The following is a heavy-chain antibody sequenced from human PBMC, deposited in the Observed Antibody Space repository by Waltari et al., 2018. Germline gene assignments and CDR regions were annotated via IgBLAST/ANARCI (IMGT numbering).Heavy chain of an antibody. CDR3: ARDGSYGGYA. CDR1: GYTFPSYY. J-gene: IGHJ5*02. D-gene: IGHD5-12*01. CDR2: INPSGGST. Sequence: QVQLVQSVAEVKKPGASVTVSCTASGYTFPSYYMHWVRQAPGQGLEWMGIINPSGGSTSYAQKFQGRVTMTRDTSTSTVYMELSSLRSEDTAVYYCARDGSYGGYAWGQGTLVTVSS. V-gene: IGHV1-46*01.